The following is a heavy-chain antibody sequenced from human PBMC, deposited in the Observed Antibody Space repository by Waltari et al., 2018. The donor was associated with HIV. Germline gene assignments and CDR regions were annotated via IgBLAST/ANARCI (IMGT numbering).Heavy chain of an antibody. J-gene: IGHJ6*02. Sequence: QVQLVQSGAEVKKPGSSVKVSCKASGGTFSSYAISWVRQAPGQGLEWMGGIIPIFGTANYAQKFQGRVTITADESTSTAYMELSSLRSEDTAVYYCASAPVVAARFHYYYGMDVWGQGTTVTVSS. V-gene: IGHV1-69*01. CDR3: ASAPVVAARFHYYYGMDV. CDR1: GGTFSSYA. D-gene: IGHD2-15*01. CDR2: IIPIFGTA.